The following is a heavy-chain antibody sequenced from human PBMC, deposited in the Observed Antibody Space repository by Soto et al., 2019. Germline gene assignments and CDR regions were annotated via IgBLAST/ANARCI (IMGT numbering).Heavy chain of an antibody. Sequence: QVQLQQWGAGLLKPSETLSLTCAVYGGSFSGYYWSWIRQPPGKGLEWIGEINHSGSTNYNPSLKSRVTISVDTSKNQFSLKLSSVTAADTAVYYCARELRYFDWLSPKGYWGQGTLVTVSS. V-gene: IGHV4-34*01. CDR1: GGSFSGYY. CDR3: ARELRYFDWLSPKGY. CDR2: INHSGST. J-gene: IGHJ4*02. D-gene: IGHD3-9*01.